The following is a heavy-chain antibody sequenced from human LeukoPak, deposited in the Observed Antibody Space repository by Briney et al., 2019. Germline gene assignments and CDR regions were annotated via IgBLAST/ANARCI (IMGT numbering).Heavy chain of an antibody. D-gene: IGHD3-22*01. CDR2: INHSGST. CDR3: ARANYYDSSGYSRGAFDI. Sequence: SETLSLTCTVYGGSSSGYSWNWVRQTPGKGLEWMGEINHSGSTNYNPSLQSRVTISADTSKNEVSLKLSPVTAADTAVYYCARANYYDSSGYSRGAFDIWGQGTMVTVSS. J-gene: IGHJ3*02. CDR1: GGSSSGYS. V-gene: IGHV4-34*01.